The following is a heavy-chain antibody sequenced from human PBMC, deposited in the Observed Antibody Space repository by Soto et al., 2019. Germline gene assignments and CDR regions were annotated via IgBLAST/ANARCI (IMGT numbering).Heavy chain of an antibody. Sequence: QVQLVESGGGLVKPGGSLRLSCAASGFTFSDYYMSWIRQAPGKGLEWVSYISSSGSTIYYADSVKGRFTISRDNAKNSLYLQMNSLRAEDTAVYYCATYYDFWSGYYSFPEYFQHWGQGTLVTVSS. CDR2: ISSSGSTI. J-gene: IGHJ1*01. V-gene: IGHV3-11*01. D-gene: IGHD3-3*01. CDR3: ATYYDFWSGYYSFPEYFQH. CDR1: GFTFSDYY.